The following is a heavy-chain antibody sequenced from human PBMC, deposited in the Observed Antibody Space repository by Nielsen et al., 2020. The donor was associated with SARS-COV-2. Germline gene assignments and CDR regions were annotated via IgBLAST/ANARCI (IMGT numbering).Heavy chain of an antibody. J-gene: IGHJ4*02. D-gene: IGHD5-24*01. CDR2: IYSGGSST. CDR1: GFTFSSYA. Sequence: GESLKISCSASGFTFSSYAMHWVRQAPGKGLEWVSVIYSGGSSTYYADSVKGRFTISRDNSKNTLYLQMNSLRAEDTAVYYCAKDLEMATIQDYWGQGTLVTVSS. V-gene: IGHV3-23*03. CDR3: AKDLEMATIQDY.